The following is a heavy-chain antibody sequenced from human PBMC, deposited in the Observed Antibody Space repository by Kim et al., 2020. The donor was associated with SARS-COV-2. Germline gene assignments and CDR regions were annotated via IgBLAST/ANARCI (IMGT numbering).Heavy chain of an antibody. D-gene: IGHD3-10*01. J-gene: IGHJ5*02. CDR1: GGSFSGYY. V-gene: IGHV4-34*01. Sequence: SETLSLTCAVYGGSFSGYYWSWIRQPPGKGLEWIGEINHSGSTNYNPSLKSRVTISVDTSKNQFSLKLSSVTAADTAVYYCARGRVLLWFGELSPWGQGTLVTVSS. CDR3: ARGRVLLWFGELSP. CDR2: INHSGST.